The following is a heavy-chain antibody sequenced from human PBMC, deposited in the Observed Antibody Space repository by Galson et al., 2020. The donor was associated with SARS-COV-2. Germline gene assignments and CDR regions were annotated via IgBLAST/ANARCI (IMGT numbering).Heavy chain of an antibody. CDR1: GLTFEDYA. CDR3: ARMNYHSQSRTYGMDV. D-gene: IGHD1-7*01. J-gene: IGHJ6*02. Sequence: TGGSLRLSCGGSGLTFEDYAMQWVRQPPGKGLEWVSLVSGNGRTTFYADSVKGRFTISRDNSKNSLYLQMNGLRTEDTALYYCARMNYHSQSRTYGMDVWGQGTRVTVSS. CDR2: VSGNGRTT. V-gene: IGHV3-43*02.